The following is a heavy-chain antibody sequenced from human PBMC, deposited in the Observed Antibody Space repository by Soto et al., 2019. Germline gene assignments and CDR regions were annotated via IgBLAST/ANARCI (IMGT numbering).Heavy chain of an antibody. V-gene: IGHV1-46*03. CDR3: ARSDMRRDAALDV. CDR1: GYTFTNYY. J-gene: IGHJ3*01. Sequence: QVQLMQSGAEVRQPGASVKVSCKASGYTFTNYYMHWVRQVPGQGLEWMGIINPSGGGPANAQNLRGMLTTISHTSSTTTYLELNGLRSEDTAVYFCARSDMRRDAALDVWGQGTMVTASS. D-gene: IGHD2-2*01. CDR2: INPSGGGP.